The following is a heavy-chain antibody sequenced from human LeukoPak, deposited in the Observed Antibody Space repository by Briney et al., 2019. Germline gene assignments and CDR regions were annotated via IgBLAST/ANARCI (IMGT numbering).Heavy chain of an antibody. CDR3: ASHIYCGGDCYPLFDY. V-gene: IGHV1-69*05. D-gene: IGHD2-21*02. Sequence: GASVKVSCKASGGTFSSYAISWVRQAPGQGLEWMGGIIPIFGTANYAQKFQGRVTITTDESTSTAYMELSSLRSEDTAVYYYASHIYCGGDCYPLFDYWGQGTLVTVSS. CDR1: GGTFSSYA. J-gene: IGHJ4*02. CDR2: IIPIFGTA.